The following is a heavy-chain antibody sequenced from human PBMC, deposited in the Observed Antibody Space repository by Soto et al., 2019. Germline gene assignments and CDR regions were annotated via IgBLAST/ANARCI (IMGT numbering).Heavy chain of an antibody. Sequence: SETLSLTCTVSGGPISSYYCSWIRQPPGKGLEWIGYIYYSGSTKYNPSLKSRVTISVDTSKNQFSLRLSSVTAADTAVYYCASAYSTSQYGFDFWGQGTMVTVSS. J-gene: IGHJ3*01. CDR3: ASAYSTSQYGFDF. D-gene: IGHD6-6*01. V-gene: IGHV4-59*01. CDR1: GGPISSYY. CDR2: IYYSGST.